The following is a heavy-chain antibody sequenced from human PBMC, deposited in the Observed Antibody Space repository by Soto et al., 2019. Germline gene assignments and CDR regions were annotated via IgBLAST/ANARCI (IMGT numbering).Heavy chain of an antibody. Sequence: SETLSLTFSIYSGSFSGYYWSWIRQPPGKGLEWIGEISQSGNTNYSPSLKSRVSISIDTSKKQFSLNLASVSAADTAVYYCARAPKVSGSSQTRPDFWGQGTLVTVSS. CDR3: ARAPKVSGSSQTRPDF. D-gene: IGHD6-6*01. J-gene: IGHJ4*02. V-gene: IGHV4-34*01. CDR2: ISQSGNT. CDR1: SGSFSGYY.